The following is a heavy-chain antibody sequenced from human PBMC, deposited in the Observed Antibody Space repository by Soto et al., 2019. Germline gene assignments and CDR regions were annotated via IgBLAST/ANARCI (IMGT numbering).Heavy chain of an antibody. V-gene: IGHV1-18*01. CDR1: GFTLNDFG. J-gene: IGHJ4*02. D-gene: IGHD3-10*01. Sequence: QVQLVQSGGEVKKPGASVKVSCKASGFTLNDFGVSWVRQAPGQGLEWRGWISGYDGNTNFAQKYEGRVTMTIDASTTPAYMELRNLRSDDAPFYYRAREEWFGQTPFDNWGQGTVGTVSS. CDR2: ISGYDGNT. CDR3: AREEWFGQTPFDN.